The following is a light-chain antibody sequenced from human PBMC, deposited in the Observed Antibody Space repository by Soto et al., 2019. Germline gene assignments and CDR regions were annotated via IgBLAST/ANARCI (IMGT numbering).Light chain of an antibody. CDR1: QSISTW. CDR3: QQYNSWDT. Sequence: DIQMTQSPSTLSASVGDRVTITCRASQSISTWLAWYQQKPGKAPKLLIYTASSLESGVPSRFSGSGSGTEFTLTISSLQPDDFATYFCQQYNSWDTFVQGTKLEIK. V-gene: IGKV1-5*03. CDR2: TAS. J-gene: IGKJ2*01.